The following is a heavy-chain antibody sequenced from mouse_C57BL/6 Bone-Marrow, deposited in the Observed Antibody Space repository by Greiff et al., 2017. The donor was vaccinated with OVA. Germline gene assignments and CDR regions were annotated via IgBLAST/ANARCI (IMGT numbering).Heavy chain of an antibody. CDR2: INPSSGYT. V-gene: IGHV1-7*01. D-gene: IGHD3-2*02. CDR1: GYTFTSYW. CDR3: DRDAEAEGSGLDY. Sequence: QVQLQQSGAELAKPGASVKLSCTASGYTFTSYWMHWVKQRPGQGLEWIGYINPSSGYTKYNQKFKDKATLTAAKSSSTAYMQLSSLTLEDSAVSYYDRDAEAEGSGLDYWGQGTSLTVSS. J-gene: IGHJ4*01.